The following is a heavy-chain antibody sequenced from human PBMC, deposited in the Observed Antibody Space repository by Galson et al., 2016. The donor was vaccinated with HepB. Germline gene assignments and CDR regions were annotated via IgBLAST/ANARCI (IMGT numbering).Heavy chain of an antibody. CDR1: GGSFSSYG. Sequence: SVKVSCKASGGSFSSYGISWVRQTPGQGLEWMGRVIPILGRATYAQRLQGRVTITADKSTSAVFMDLISLGYEDTAVYYCASYSFAYFEDWGHGTLVTVS. D-gene: IGHD5-18*01. J-gene: IGHJ4*01. CDR3: ASYSFAYFED. V-gene: IGHV1-69*04. CDR2: VIPILGRA.